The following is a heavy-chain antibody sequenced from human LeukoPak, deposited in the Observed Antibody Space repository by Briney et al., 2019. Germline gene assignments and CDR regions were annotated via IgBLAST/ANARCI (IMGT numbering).Heavy chain of an antibody. CDR1: GFTFSSYE. J-gene: IGHJ3*02. D-gene: IGHD3-10*01. CDR2: ISWNSGSI. Sequence: GGSLRLSCAASGFTFSSYEMNWVRQAPGKGLEWVSGISWNSGSIGYADSVKGRFTISRDNAKNSLYLQMNSLRAEDTALYYCAKDMVVVRGVESLGAFDIWGQGTMVTVSS. V-gene: IGHV3-9*01. CDR3: AKDMVVVRGVESLGAFDI.